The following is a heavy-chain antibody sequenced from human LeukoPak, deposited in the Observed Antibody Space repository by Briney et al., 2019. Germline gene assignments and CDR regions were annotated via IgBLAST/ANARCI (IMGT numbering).Heavy chain of an antibody. Sequence: GGSLRLSCAASGMTFSSHWMSWVRQAPGKGLEWVANIKSDGSEKYYLDSVKGRFTISRDNAKNSLYLQMNSLRAEDSAVYYCARDDSSGYYYFDYWGQGTLVTVSS. CDR2: IKSDGSEK. CDR3: ARDDSSGYYYFDY. J-gene: IGHJ4*02. V-gene: IGHV3-7*01. CDR1: GMTFSSHW. D-gene: IGHD3-22*01.